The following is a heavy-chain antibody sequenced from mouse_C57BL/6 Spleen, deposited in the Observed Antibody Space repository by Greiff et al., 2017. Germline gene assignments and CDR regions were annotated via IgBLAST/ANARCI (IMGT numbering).Heavy chain of an antibody. CDR1: GYTFTSYW. V-gene: IGHV1-59*01. Sequence: VKLMESGAELVRPGTSVKLSCKASGYTFTSYWMHWVKQRPGQGLEWIGVIDPSDSYTNYNQKFKGKATLTVDTSSSTAYMQLSSLTSEDSAVYYCEVYYDYDGNYFDYWGQGTTLTVSS. D-gene: IGHD2-4*01. CDR3: EVYYDYDGNYFDY. J-gene: IGHJ2*01. CDR2: IDPSDSYT.